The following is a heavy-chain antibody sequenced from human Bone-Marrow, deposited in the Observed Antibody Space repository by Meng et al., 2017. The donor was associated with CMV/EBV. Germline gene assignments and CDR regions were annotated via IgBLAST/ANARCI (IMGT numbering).Heavy chain of an antibody. CDR2: IKYSGTS. J-gene: IGHJ4*02. Sequence: QWQLPGAGPGPGRPSVSHCLTCAVFCGSISSHTTCYYWGWFRQPSGKGLELIASIKYSGTSYYNPSLQSRVTISADTSKNQFSLKMNSMTAADTAQYYCVKDWWYGYATWGQGILVTVSS. CDR3: VKDWWYGYAT. D-gene: IGHD5-18*01. CDR1: CGSISSHTTCYY. V-gene: IGHV4-39*07.